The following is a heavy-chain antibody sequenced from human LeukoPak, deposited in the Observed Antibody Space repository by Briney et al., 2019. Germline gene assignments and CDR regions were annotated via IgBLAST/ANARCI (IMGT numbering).Heavy chain of an antibody. CDR2: IWYDGSNK. CDR1: GFTVSSSS. V-gene: IGHV3-33*08. D-gene: IGHD3-10*01. CDR3: ARAGGPFDY. Sequence: GGSLRLSCAASGFTVSSSSMNWVRQAPGRGLEWVAAIWYDGSNKYYADSMKGRFTISRDNSKNTLYLQMNSLRAEDTGVYYCARAGGPFDYWGQGTLVSVSS. J-gene: IGHJ4*02.